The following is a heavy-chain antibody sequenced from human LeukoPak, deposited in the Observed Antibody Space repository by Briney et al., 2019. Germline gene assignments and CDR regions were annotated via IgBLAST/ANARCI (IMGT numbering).Heavy chain of an antibody. CDR2: IYYSGST. CDR3: ARSTDYYDSSGYSRWFDP. D-gene: IGHD3-22*01. V-gene: IGHV4-59*01. J-gene: IGHJ5*02. Sequence: SETLSLTCTVSGGSISSYYWSWIRQPPGKGLEWIGYIYYSGSTNYNPSLKSRVTISVDTSKNQFSLKLSSVTAADTAVYYCARSTDYYDSSGYSRWFDPWGRGTLVTVSS. CDR1: GGSISSYY.